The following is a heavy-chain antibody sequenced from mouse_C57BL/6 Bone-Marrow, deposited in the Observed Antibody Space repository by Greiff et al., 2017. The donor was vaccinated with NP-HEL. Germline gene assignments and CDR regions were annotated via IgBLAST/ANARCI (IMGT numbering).Heavy chain of an antibody. Sequence: EVQGVESGAELVRPGASVKLSCTASGFNIKDDYMHWVKQRPEQGLEWIGWIDPENGDTEYASKFQGKATITADTSSNTAYLQLSSLTSEDTAVYYCTTSDGYYEFAYWGQGTLVTVSA. J-gene: IGHJ3*01. D-gene: IGHD2-3*01. CDR1: GFNIKDDY. CDR3: TTSDGYYEFAY. V-gene: IGHV14-4*01. CDR2: IDPENGDT.